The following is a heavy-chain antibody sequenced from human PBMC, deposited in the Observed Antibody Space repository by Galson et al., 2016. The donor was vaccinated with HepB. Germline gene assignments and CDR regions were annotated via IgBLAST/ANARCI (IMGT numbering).Heavy chain of an antibody. CDR3: AKDLGTGYVHDIRY. J-gene: IGHJ4*02. D-gene: IGHD3/OR15-3a*01. V-gene: IGHV3-30*18. CDR1: GFTFSSYG. CDR2: IFYDGSNR. Sequence: SLRLSCAASGFTFSSYGMHWVRQAPGKGLEWVAAIFYDGSNRYYADSVKGRFTISRDNSKNTVDVQMNSLRAEDTAVYYCAKDLGTGYVHDIRYWGQGILVIVSS.